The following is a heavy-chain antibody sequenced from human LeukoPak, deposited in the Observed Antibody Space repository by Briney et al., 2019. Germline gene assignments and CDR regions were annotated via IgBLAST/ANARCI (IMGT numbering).Heavy chain of an antibody. D-gene: IGHD5-12*01. CDR3: ARFGYSGWNLEN. CDR2: INSDGSST. CDR1: GFTFSSYW. Sequence: TGGSLRLSCAASGFTFSSYWMHWVRHAPGKGPVWVSRINSDGSSTSYADSVKGRFTISRDDTESSLYVQMNSLRDEDTAVYYCARFGYSGWNLENWGQGTLVTVSS. J-gene: IGHJ4*02. V-gene: IGHV3-74*01.